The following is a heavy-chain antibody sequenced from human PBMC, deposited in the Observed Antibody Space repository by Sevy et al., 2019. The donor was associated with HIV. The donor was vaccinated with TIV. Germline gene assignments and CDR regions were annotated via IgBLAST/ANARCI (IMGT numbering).Heavy chain of an antibody. Sequence: SETLSLTCAVSAYSISSDYYWGWVRQPPGKGLEWIGSIYHSGYSYYNPSFKSRVTISVNTSKNQFSLKLSSVTAEDTAVYYCAREIGTQVAGLYYFDYWGQGTLVTVSS. CDR2: IYHSGYS. CDR3: AREIGTQVAGLYYFDY. CDR1: AYSISSDYY. D-gene: IGHD6-19*01. J-gene: IGHJ4*02. V-gene: IGHV4-38-2*02.